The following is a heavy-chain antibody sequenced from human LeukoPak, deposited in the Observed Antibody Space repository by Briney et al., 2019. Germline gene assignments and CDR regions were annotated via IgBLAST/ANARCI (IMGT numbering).Heavy chain of an antibody. CDR3: AGDPSVAVAGTVDY. Sequence: PGGSLRLSCAASGFTFSSYSMNWVRQAPGKGLEWVSSISSSSSYIYYADSVKGRFTISRDNAKNSLYLQMNSLRAEDTAVYYCAGDPSVAVAGTVDYWGQGTLVTVSS. CDR2: ISSSSSYI. CDR1: GFTFSSYS. D-gene: IGHD6-19*01. V-gene: IGHV3-21*01. J-gene: IGHJ4*02.